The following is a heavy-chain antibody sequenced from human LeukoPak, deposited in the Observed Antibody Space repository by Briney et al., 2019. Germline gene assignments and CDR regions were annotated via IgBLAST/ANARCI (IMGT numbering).Heavy chain of an antibody. CDR2: IIPIFGTA. Sequence: SVKVSCXASGGTFSGSAISWVRQAPGQGLEWMDGIIPIFGTANYAQKFQDRVTITADTSTDTAYMELSSLRSEDTAVYYCATRGGYDSSGYYYFLFGYWGQGTLVTVSS. CDR1: GGTFSGSA. D-gene: IGHD3-22*01. V-gene: IGHV1-69*06. J-gene: IGHJ4*02. CDR3: ATRGGYDSSGYYYFLFGY.